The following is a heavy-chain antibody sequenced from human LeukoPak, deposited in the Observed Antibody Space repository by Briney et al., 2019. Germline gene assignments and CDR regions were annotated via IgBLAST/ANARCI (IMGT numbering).Heavy chain of an antibody. CDR3: ARDQGISSDLDAFDI. CDR1: GVSISGYY. V-gene: IGHV4-59*01. Sequence: PSETLSLTCTVTGVSISGYYWNWIRQPPGGGLEWIGYIYYGGNTNYSPSVKSQVTISVDMSKNQVSLRLSSVTADDTAIYYCARDQGISSDLDAFDIWGQGTMVTVSS. CDR2: IYYGGNT. D-gene: IGHD3-10*01. J-gene: IGHJ3*02.